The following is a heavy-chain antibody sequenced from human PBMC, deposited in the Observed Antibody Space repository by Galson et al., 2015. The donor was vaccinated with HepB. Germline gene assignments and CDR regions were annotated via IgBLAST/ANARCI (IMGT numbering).Heavy chain of an antibody. Sequence: SLRLSCAASGFTFSSYGMHWVRQAPGKGLEWVAVISYDGSNKYYADSVKGRFTISRDNSKNTLYLQMNSLRAEDTAVYYCAKAEGWRTTVTLFDYWGQGTLVTVSS. CDR1: GFTFSSYG. J-gene: IGHJ4*02. CDR2: ISYDGSNK. V-gene: IGHV3-30*18. D-gene: IGHD4-17*01. CDR3: AKAEGWRTTVTLFDY.